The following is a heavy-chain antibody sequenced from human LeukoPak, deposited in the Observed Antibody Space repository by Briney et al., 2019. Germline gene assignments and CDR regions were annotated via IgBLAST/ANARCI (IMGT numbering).Heavy chain of an antibody. Sequence: GGSLRLSCAASGFTFSNYAIRRVRQAPGTGLEWVSTISGSAGSTYYADSVKGRFTISRDNSKNTLYLQMNSLRAEDTAIYYCAKAELHCPGGSCYSGFDPWGQGTLVTVSS. V-gene: IGHV3-23*01. D-gene: IGHD2-15*01. CDR1: GFTFSNYA. CDR2: ISGSAGST. CDR3: AKAELHCPGGSCYSGFDP. J-gene: IGHJ5*02.